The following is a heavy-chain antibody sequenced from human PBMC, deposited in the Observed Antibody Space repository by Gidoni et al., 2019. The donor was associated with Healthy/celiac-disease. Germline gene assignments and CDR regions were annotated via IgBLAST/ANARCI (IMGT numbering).Heavy chain of an antibody. CDR3: ARGYSSGWYNWFDP. D-gene: IGHD6-19*01. V-gene: IGHV3-7*04. CDR1: GVTFSSYW. CDR2: IKQDGSEK. Sequence: EVQLVESGGGLVQPGGSLRLSCAASGVTFSSYWMSWVRQAPGKGLGWVANIKQDGSEKYYVDSVKGRFTISRDNAKNSLYLQMNSLRAEDTAVYYCARGYSSGWYNWFDPWGQGTLVTVSS. J-gene: IGHJ5*02.